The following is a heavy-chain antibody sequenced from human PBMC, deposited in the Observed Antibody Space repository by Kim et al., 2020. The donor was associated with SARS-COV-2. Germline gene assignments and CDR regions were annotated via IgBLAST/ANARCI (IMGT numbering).Heavy chain of an antibody. V-gene: IGHV1-69*13. D-gene: IGHD2-2*01. CDR1: GGTFSSYA. CDR3: ARVIVGYCSSTSCYLDWFDP. Sequence: SVKVSCKASGGTFSSYAISWVRQAPGQGLEWMGGIIPIFGTANYAQKFQGRVTITADESTSTAYMELSSLRSEDTAVYYCARVIVGYCSSTSCYLDWFDPWGQGTLVTVSS. CDR2: IIPIFGTA. J-gene: IGHJ5*02.